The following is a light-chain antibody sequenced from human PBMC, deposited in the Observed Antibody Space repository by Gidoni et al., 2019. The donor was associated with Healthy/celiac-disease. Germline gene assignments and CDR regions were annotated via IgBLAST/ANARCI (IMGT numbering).Light chain of an antibody. CDR2: LGP. Sequence: DIVTTQSLPSLPVTTGEPASIPCRSSQSLRHSNGYNYSYWYLQKPGQSPQLLIYLGPNRASRVPDRFSGSGSGADYTLKISRVEAEDVGVYYCMQALQTLSITFGQGTRLEIK. CDR1: QSLRHSNGYNY. CDR3: MQALQTLSIT. V-gene: IGKV2-28*01. J-gene: IGKJ5*01.